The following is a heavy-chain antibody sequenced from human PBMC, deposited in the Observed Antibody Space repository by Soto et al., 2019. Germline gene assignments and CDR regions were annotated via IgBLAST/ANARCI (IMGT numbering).Heavy chain of an antibody. CDR1: GYTLTELS. Sequence: GASVKVSCKVSGYTLTELSMHWVRQAPGKGLEWMGGFDPEDGETIYAQKFQGRVTMTEDTSTDTAHMELSSLRSEDTAVYYCATKDYDFWSGYQYYYYYGMDVWGQGTTVTVSS. J-gene: IGHJ6*02. CDR2: FDPEDGET. D-gene: IGHD3-3*01. V-gene: IGHV1-24*01. CDR3: ATKDYDFWSGYQYYYYYGMDV.